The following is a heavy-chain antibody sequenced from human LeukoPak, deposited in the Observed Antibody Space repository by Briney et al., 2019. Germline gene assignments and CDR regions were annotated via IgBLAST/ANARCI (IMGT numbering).Heavy chain of an antibody. CDR1: GFTFDDYA. J-gene: IGHJ6*03. V-gene: IGHV3-9*01. Sequence: PGGSLRLSCAASGFTFDDYAMHWVRQAPGKGLEWVSGISWNSGSIGYADSVKGRFTISRDNAKNSLYLQMNSLRAEDTALYYCAKGATPGAYYMDVWGKGTTVTVSS. CDR2: ISWNSGSI. CDR3: AKGATPGAYYMDV. D-gene: IGHD1-26*01.